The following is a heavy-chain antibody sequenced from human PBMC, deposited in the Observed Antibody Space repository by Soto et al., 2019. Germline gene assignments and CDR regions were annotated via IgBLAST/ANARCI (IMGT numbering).Heavy chain of an antibody. J-gene: IGHJ1*01. CDR1: GFTFSSYA. D-gene: IGHD2-15*01. CDR2: ISGSGGST. V-gene: IGHV3-23*01. Sequence: EVQLLESGGGLVQPGGSLRRSCAASGFTFSSYAMSWFRQAPGKGLEWVSAISGSGGSTYYADSVKGRFTISSANSKNTPYRRRSSLRAEDTAVYYCAPPPLGGYCSGGSCYEYFQHWGQGTLVTVSS. CDR3: APPPLGGYCSGGSCYEYFQH.